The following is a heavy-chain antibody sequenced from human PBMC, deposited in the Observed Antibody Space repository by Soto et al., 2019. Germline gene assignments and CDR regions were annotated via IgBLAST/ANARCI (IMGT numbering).Heavy chain of an antibody. CDR3: ARDKTREIVVPAAIIPGTEFDP. Sequence: GGSLRLSCAASGFTFSSYSMNWVRQAPGKGLEWVSYISSSSSTIYYADSVKGRFTISRDNAKNSLYLQMNSLRAEDTAVYYCARDKTREIVVPAAIIPGTEFDPWGQGTLVTVSS. J-gene: IGHJ5*02. CDR2: ISSSSSTI. CDR1: GFTFSSYS. D-gene: IGHD2-2*02. V-gene: IGHV3-48*01.